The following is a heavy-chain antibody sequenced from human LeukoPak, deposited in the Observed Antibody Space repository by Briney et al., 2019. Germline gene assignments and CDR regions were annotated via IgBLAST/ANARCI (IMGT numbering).Heavy chain of an antibody. Sequence: GGSLRLSCAASGFTFSSNTMNWVRQAPGKGLEWVSSISSGSSYIYYADSVKGRFTISRDNAKNSLFLQMNSLRAEDTAVYYCARDHSSWVYWGQGTLVTVSS. CDR1: GFTFSSNT. J-gene: IGHJ4*02. CDR2: ISSGSSYI. D-gene: IGHD6-19*01. V-gene: IGHV3-21*01. CDR3: ARDHSSWVY.